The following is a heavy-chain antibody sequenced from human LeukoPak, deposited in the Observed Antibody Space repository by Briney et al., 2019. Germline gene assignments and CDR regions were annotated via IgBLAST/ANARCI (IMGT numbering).Heavy chain of an antibody. CDR3: ARRGVFDAFDI. CDR1: GFTFSTYW. J-gene: IGHJ3*02. D-gene: IGHD3-10*01. Sequence: PGGSLRLSCAASGFTFSTYWMTWVRQAPGKGLEWVANINQGGSANYYVDSVKGRFTICKENAKNSLYLQMNSLRAGDTAVYYCARRGVFDAFDIWGQGTMVTVSS. V-gene: IGHV3-7*04. CDR2: INQGGSAN.